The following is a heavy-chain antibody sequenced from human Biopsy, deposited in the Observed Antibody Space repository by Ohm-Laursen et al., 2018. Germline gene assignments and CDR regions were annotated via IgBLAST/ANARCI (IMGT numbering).Heavy chain of an antibody. CDR2: ITPESGGT. CDR3: VKATDSKRYGMDV. CDR1: GYTFIAYN. J-gene: IGHJ6*02. D-gene: IGHD5-24*01. Sequence: GASVKVSCKASGYTFIAYNIHWVRQAPGQGLEWMGWITPESGGTDYAQKFRGRVSMTRDTSISTVYMELKSLTSDDTAVYYCVKATDSKRYGMDVWGQGTTVTVSS. V-gene: IGHV1-2*02.